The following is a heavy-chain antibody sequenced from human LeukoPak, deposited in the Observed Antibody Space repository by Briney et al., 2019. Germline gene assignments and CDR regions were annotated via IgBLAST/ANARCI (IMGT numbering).Heavy chain of an antibody. Sequence: ASVKVSCKASGYTFTSYYMHWVRQAPGQGLEWMGIINPSGGSTSYAQKFQGRVTMTRDTSTSTVYMELSSLRSEDTAVYYCARGEGFYYGSGSQFDIWGQGTMVTVSS. D-gene: IGHD3-10*01. CDR3: ARGEGFYYGSGSQFDI. J-gene: IGHJ3*02. V-gene: IGHV1-46*01. CDR1: GYTFTSYY. CDR2: INPSGGST.